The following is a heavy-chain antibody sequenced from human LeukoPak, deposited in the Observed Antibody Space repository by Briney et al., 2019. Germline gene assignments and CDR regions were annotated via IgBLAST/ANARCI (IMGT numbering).Heavy chain of an antibody. CDR2: IGWDDDK. V-gene: IGHV2-70*04. Sequence: SGPSLVKPTQTLTLTCTFSGFSLSTRGMRVSWIRQPPGKALEWLARIGWDDDKFYRTSLKTRLTISKDTSKNQVVLTMTNMDPVDTATYYCARMAYSGNYWTSFDYWGQGTLVTVSS. D-gene: IGHD1-26*01. CDR1: GFSLSTRGMR. J-gene: IGHJ4*02. CDR3: ARMAYSGNYWTSFDY.